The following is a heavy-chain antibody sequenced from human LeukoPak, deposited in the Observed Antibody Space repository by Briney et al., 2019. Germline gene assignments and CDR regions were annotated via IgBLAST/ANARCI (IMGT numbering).Heavy chain of an antibody. CDR2: IFPGDSDT. V-gene: IGHV5-51*01. J-gene: IGHJ4*02. CDR3: ARPVFRGGYDSSGYSI. CDR1: GYSFADYW. D-gene: IGHD3-22*01. Sequence: PGESLKISCKGSGYSFADYWIAWVRQMPGKGLEWMGIIFPGDSDTRYSPSFQGQVTISADKSINTAYLQWSSLKAPDTAMYYCARPVFRGGYDSSGYSIWGQGTLVTVSS.